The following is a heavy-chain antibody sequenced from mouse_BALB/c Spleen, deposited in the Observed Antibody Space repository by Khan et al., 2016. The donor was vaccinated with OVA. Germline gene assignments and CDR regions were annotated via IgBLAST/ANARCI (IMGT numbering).Heavy chain of an antibody. CDR3: YYGSSWFAY. Sequence: VQLQESGAELAKPGASVKMSCKASGYTFTSYWMHWVKQRPGQGLEWIGYINPSTGYTEYNQKFKDKATLTADKSSSTAYMQLSSLTSEDSAVYYCYYGSSWFAYWGQGTLVTVSA. J-gene: IGHJ3*01. D-gene: IGHD1-1*01. CDR2: INPSTGYT. CDR1: GYTFTSYW. V-gene: IGHV1-7*01.